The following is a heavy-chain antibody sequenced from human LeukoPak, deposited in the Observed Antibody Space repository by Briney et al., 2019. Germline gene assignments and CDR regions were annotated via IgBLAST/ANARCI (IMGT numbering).Heavy chain of an antibody. CDR3: ATLRDYDSSGYTTGYFDY. V-gene: IGHV4-59*01. D-gene: IGHD3-22*01. CDR1: GGSFSGYY. CDR2: IYYSGST. Sequence: SETLSLTCAVYGGSFSGYYWSWIRQPPGKGLEWIGYIYYSGSTNYNPSLKSRVTISVDTSKNQFSLKLSSVTAADTAVYYCATLRDYDSSGYTTGYFDYWGQGTLVTVSS. J-gene: IGHJ4*02.